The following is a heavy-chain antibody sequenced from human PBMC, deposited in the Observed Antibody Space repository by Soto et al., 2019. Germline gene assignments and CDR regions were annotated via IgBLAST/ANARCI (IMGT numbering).Heavy chain of an antibody. CDR3: SKSGDFWSGYPDAFDI. CDR1: GFTFSSYA. D-gene: IGHD3-3*01. Sequence: GGSLRLSCAASGFTFSSYAMSWVRQAPGKGLEWVSAISGSGGSTYYADSVKGRFTISRDNSKNTLYLQMNSLRAEDTAVYYCSKSGDFWSGYPDAFDIWGQGTMVTVSS. V-gene: IGHV3-23*01. J-gene: IGHJ3*02. CDR2: ISGSGGST.